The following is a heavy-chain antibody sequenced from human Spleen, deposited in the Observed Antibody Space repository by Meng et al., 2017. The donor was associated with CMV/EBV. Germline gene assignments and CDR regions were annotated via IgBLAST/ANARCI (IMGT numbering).Heavy chain of an antibody. CDR3: ATPDIVATTGSYDY. J-gene: IGHJ4*02. D-gene: IGHD5-12*01. CDR1: GGSISSYY. V-gene: IGHV4-4*07. Sequence: VHRQESRLGLVKPSETLSLPSTVSGGSISSYYWSWIRQPAGKGLEWIGRIYTSGSTNYNPSLKSRVTMSVDTSKNQFSLKLSSVTAADTAVYYCATPDIVATTGSYDYWGQGTLVTVSS. CDR2: IYTSGST.